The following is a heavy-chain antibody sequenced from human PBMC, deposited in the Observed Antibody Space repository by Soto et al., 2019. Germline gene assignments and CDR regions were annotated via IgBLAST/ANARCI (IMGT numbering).Heavy chain of an antibody. CDR3: ARNRLDYYGAGSYDHAFDI. CDR1: GYTFTGYY. D-gene: IGHD3-10*01. Sequence: ASVKVSCKASGYTFTGYYMHWVRQAPGQGLEWMGWINPNSGGTNYAQKFQGWFTMTRDTSISTAYMERSRLRSDDTAVYYCARNRLDYYGAGSYDHAFDIWGQGTMGTVSS. J-gene: IGHJ3*02. V-gene: IGHV1-2*04. CDR2: INPNSGGT.